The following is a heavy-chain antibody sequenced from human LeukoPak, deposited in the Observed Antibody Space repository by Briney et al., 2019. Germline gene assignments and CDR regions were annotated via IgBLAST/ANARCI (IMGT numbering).Heavy chain of an antibody. D-gene: IGHD2-2*02. CDR3: ARDIVVVPAAITAAGGLFDY. Sequence: SVKVSCKASGGTFSSYAISWVRQAPGQGLEWMGGIIPIFGTANYAQKFQGRVTITADESTSTAYMELSSLRSEDTAVYYCARDIVVVPAAITAAGGLFDYWGQGTLVTVSS. CDR1: GGTFSSYA. V-gene: IGHV1-69*13. CDR2: IIPIFGTA. J-gene: IGHJ4*02.